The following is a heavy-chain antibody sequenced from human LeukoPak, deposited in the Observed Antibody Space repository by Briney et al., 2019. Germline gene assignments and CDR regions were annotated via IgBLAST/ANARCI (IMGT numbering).Heavy chain of an antibody. D-gene: IGHD5-24*01. CDR3: ARATRDGYDY. Sequence: GGSLRLSCAASGFTFSSYGMNWVRQAPGKGPEWVSYISSSSDAIYYADSMKGRFTMSRDNAKSSLHLQMNSLRAEDTAMYYCARATRDGYDYWGQGTLVTVSS. V-gene: IGHV3-48*04. CDR1: GFTFSSYG. CDR2: ISSSSDAI. J-gene: IGHJ4*02.